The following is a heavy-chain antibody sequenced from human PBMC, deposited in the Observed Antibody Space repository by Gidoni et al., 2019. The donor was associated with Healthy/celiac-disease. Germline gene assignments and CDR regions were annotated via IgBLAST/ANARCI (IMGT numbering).Heavy chain of an antibody. CDR3: ARDGITAITTRLYHSSSWSPFDY. D-gene: IGHD6-13*01. CDR2: INWNGGRT. V-gene: IGHV3-20*01. J-gene: IGHJ4*02. Sequence: EVQLVESGGGVVRPGGSLRRPGAGSGLTFDEYGRSWARPAPGKGLEWVSGINWNGGRTVYADSVKGRFTISRDNAKTSLYLQMNSLRAEDTALYHCARDGITAITTRLYHSSSWSPFDYWGQGTLVTVSS. CDR1: GLTFDEYG.